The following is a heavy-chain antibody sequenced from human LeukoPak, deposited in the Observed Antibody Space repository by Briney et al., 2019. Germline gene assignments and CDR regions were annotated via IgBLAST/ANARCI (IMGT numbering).Heavy chain of an antibody. CDR3: ARDRGYSGYDLDY. Sequence: PGGSLRLSCAASGFTFSRYGMHWVRQAPGKGLEWVAVIWYDGSNKYYADSVKGRFTISRDNSKNTLYLQMNSLRAEDTAVYYCARDRGYSGYDLDYWGQGTLVTVSS. CDR1: GFTFSRYG. CDR2: IWYDGSNK. J-gene: IGHJ4*02. D-gene: IGHD5-12*01. V-gene: IGHV3-33*08.